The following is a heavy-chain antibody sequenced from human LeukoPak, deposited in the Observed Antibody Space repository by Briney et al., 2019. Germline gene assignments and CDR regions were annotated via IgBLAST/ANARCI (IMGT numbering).Heavy chain of an antibody. CDR3: AREPEMTTISGYWFDP. Sequence: SSETLSLTCTVSGGSISSYYWSWIRQPPGKGLEWIGYIYYSGSTNYNPSLKSRVTISVDTSKNQFSLKLSSVTAADTAVYYCAREPEMTTISGYWFDPWGQGTLVTVSS. V-gene: IGHV4-59*12. J-gene: IGHJ5*02. D-gene: IGHD5-24*01. CDR1: GGSISSYY. CDR2: IYYSGST.